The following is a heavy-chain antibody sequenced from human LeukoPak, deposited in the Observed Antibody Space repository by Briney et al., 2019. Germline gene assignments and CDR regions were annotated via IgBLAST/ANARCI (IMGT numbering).Heavy chain of an antibody. V-gene: IGHV3-23*01. Sequence: GGSLRLSCAASGFTFSSYAMSWVRQAPGKGLEWVPAISGSGGSTYYADSVKGRFTISRDNSKNTLYLQMNSLRAEDTAVYYCAKDGSAAAGSEVDYWGQGTLVTVSS. CDR2: ISGSGGST. CDR3: AKDGSAAAGSEVDY. D-gene: IGHD6-13*01. CDR1: GFTFSSYA. J-gene: IGHJ4*02.